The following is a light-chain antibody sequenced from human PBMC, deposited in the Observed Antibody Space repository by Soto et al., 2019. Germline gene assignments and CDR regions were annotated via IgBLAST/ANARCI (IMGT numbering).Light chain of an antibody. V-gene: IGKV3-20*01. CDR3: QQYGSSPT. J-gene: IGKJ1*01. CDR2: DVS. CDR1: QSVSSNY. Sequence: ETVLTQSPGTLSLSPGERATLSCRSSQSVSSNYLAWYQQKPGQAPRLLIYDVSSRATGIPDGFSGSGSGTDFTLTISRLEPEDFAMYYCQQYGSSPTFGQGTKVEIK.